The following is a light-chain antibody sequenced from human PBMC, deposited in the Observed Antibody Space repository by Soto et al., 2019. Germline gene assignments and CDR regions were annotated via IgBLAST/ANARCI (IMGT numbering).Light chain of an antibody. J-gene: IGLJ1*01. CDR3: SSSTSSCTYV. Sequence: QSVLTHPASVSGSPGQTITISCPGTSSDVDGYNHVSWYQQHPGKASKLMIYEVSNRPSGASNRLPGSKSGNTASLTISGLQAEDEADYYCSSSTSSCTYVFGHGTKVNVL. V-gene: IGLV2-14*01. CDR2: EVS. CDR1: SSDVDGYNH.